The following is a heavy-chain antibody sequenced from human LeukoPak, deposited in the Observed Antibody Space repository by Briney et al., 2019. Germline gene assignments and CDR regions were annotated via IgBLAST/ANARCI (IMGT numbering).Heavy chain of an antibody. CDR1: GGSFSGYY. CDR3: ARRSSHTVVVPPARNWFDP. CDR2: INHSGST. D-gene: IGHD2-2*01. V-gene: IGHV4-34*01. J-gene: IGHJ5*02. Sequence: SETLSLTCAVYGGSFSGYYWSWIRQPPGKGLEWIGEINHSGSTNYNPSLKSRVTISVDTSKNQFSLKLSSVTAADTAVYYCARRSSHTVVVPPARNWFDPWGQGTLVTVPS.